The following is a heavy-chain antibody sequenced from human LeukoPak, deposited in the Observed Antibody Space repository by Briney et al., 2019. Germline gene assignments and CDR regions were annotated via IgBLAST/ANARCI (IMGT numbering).Heavy chain of an antibody. CDR1: GGSISSGSYY. V-gene: IGHV4-61*02. CDR2: IYTIGST. Sequence: PSQTLSLTCTVSGGSISSGSYYWSWIRQPAGKGLEWIGRIYTIGSTNYNPSLKSRVTISVDTSKNQFSLKLSSVTAADTAVYYCARLGYFDWDDYYYMDVWGKGTTVTVSS. D-gene: IGHD3-9*01. CDR3: ARLGYFDWDDYYYMDV. J-gene: IGHJ6*03.